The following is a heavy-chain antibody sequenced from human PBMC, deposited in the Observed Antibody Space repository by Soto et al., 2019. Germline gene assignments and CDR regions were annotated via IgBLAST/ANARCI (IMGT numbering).Heavy chain of an antibody. D-gene: IGHD6-19*01. CDR1: GFTFSSYG. CDR2: ISGSGGST. CDR3: AKNAGKWRNAHPFSIAVAANSNGGTHLDY. J-gene: IGHJ4*02. Sequence: EVQLLESGGGLVQPGGSLRLSCAASGFTFSSYGMSWVRQAPGKGLEWVSAISGSGGSTYYADSVKGRFTISRDKSKNTIYLQRNSLIAADTAVYYCAKNAGKWRNAHPFSIAVAANSNGGTHLDYWGQGNPVNVSS. V-gene: IGHV3-23*01.